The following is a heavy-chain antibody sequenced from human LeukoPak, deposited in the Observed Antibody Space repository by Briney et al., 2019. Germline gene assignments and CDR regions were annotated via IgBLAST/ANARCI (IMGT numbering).Heavy chain of an antibody. CDR1: GYTFTGYY. CDR2: INPNSGGT. V-gene: IGHV1-2*02. Sequence: GASVKVSCKASGYTFTGYYMHWVRQAPGQGLEWMGWINPNSGGTNYAQKFQGRDTMTRDTSISTAYMELSRLRSDDTAVYYCARSRRTSSGYWGFDYWGQGTLVTVSS. CDR3: ARSRRTSSGYWGFDY. D-gene: IGHD3-22*01. J-gene: IGHJ4*02.